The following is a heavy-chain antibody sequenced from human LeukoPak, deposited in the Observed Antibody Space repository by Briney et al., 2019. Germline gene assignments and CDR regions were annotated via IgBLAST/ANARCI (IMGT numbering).Heavy chain of an antibody. Sequence: SETLSLTCTVSGGSISSHYWSWIRQPPGKGLEWIGYIYYSESTNYNPSLKSRVTISVDTSKNQFSLKLSSVTAADTAVYYCARSLLYYGYYYYYYMDVWGKGTTVTVSS. V-gene: IGHV4-59*11. CDR1: GGSISSHY. J-gene: IGHJ6*03. CDR3: ARSLLYYGYYYYYYMDV. D-gene: IGHD1-26*01. CDR2: IYYSEST.